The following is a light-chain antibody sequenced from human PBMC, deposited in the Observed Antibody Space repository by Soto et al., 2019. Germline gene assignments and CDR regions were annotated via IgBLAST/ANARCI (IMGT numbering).Light chain of an antibody. V-gene: IGKV3-20*01. CDR1: QSVSSY. Sequence: EIVLTQSPATLSLSPGERATLSCRASQSVSSYLAWYQQKPGQAPRFLIYGASSRATGIPDRFSGSGSGTDFTLTISRLEPEDFAVYYCQQYGSSLWTFGQGTKVDIK. CDR2: GAS. CDR3: QQYGSSLWT. J-gene: IGKJ1*01.